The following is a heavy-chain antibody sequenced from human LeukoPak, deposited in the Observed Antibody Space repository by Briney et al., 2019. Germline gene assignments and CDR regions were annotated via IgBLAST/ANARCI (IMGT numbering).Heavy chain of an antibody. CDR3: ARTYYYDSSGYHRGDFDY. J-gene: IGHJ4*02. CDR1: GFTFSSYE. V-gene: IGHV3-48*03. Sequence: GGSLRLSCAASGFTFSSYEMNWVRQAPGKGLEWVSYISSSGSTIYYADSVKGRFTISRDNAKNSLYLQMNSLRAEDTAVYYCARTYYYDSSGYHRGDFDYWGQGTLVTVSS. CDR2: ISSSGSTI. D-gene: IGHD3-22*01.